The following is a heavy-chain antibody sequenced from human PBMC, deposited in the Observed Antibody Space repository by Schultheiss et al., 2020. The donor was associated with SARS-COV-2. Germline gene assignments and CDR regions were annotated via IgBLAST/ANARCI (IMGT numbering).Heavy chain of an antibody. D-gene: IGHD2-2*01. CDR2: IYYSGST. Sequence: SETLSLTCTVSGGSVSSGSYYWSWIRQPPGKGLEWIGYIYYSGSTNYNPSLKSRVTISVDTSKNQFSLKLSSVTAADTAVYYCARDLRYCSSTSCYPWYFDLWGRGTLVTVSS. V-gene: IGHV4-61*01. CDR3: ARDLRYCSSTSCYPWYFDL. CDR1: GGSVSSGSYY. J-gene: IGHJ2*01.